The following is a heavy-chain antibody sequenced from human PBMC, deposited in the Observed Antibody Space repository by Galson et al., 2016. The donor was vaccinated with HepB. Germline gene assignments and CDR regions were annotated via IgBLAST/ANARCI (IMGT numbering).Heavy chain of an antibody. CDR1: GFSFSSYA. V-gene: IGHV3-23*01. J-gene: IGHJ4*02. CDR3: AKGRNYYDNSGYFAD. Sequence: SLRLSCAASGFSFSSYAMSWVRQAPGKGLEWVSTITGRVTSTYYADSVEGRFTISRDNSKSTLYLQMNSLRAEDTAVYYCAKGRNYYDNSGYFADWGQGTLVTVSS. D-gene: IGHD3-22*01. CDR2: ITGRVTST.